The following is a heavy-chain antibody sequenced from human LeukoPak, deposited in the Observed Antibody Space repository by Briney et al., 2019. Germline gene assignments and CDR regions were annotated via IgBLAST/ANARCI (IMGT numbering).Heavy chain of an antibody. D-gene: IGHD3-3*01. CDR3: ARGPGNDFWSGYYGY. J-gene: IGHJ4*02. CDR2: INHSGSS. CDR1: GGSFSGYY. V-gene: IGHV4-34*01. Sequence: SETLSLTCAVYGGSFSGYYWSWIRQPPGKGLEWSGEINHSGSSNYNPSLKSRVTISVDTSKNQFSLKLSSVTAADTAVYYCARGPGNDFWSGYYGYWGQGTLVTVSS.